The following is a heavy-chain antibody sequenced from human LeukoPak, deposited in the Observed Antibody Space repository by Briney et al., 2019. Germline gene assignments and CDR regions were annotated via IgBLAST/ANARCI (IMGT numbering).Heavy chain of an antibody. CDR3: ARDQVIIAAAGRVRWFDP. D-gene: IGHD6-13*01. J-gene: IGHJ5*02. V-gene: IGHV3-7*01. Sequence: GGSLRLSCAASGFTFSSYWMSWVRQAPGKGLEWVANIKQDGSEKYYVDSVKGRFTISSDNAKNSLYLQMSSLRAEDTAVYYCARDQVIIAAAGRVRWFDPWGQGTLVTVSS. CDR2: IKQDGSEK. CDR1: GFTFSSYW.